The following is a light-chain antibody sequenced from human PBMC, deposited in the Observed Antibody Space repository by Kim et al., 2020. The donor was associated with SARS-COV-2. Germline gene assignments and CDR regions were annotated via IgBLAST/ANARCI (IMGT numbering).Light chain of an antibody. J-gene: IGKJ1*01. V-gene: IGKV3-20*01. Sequence: PGERATPSCRASQSVSSSYIAWYQQKPGQAPRHLIVGAYSRATGIPDSFSGSGSGTDFTLTITRLEPEDFAVYYCQQYGSSLPTFGQGTKVDIK. CDR1: QSVSSSY. CDR2: GAY. CDR3: QQYGSSLPT.